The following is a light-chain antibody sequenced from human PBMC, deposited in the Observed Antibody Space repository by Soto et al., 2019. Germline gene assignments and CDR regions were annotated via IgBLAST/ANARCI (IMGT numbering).Light chain of an antibody. Sequence: EIVMTQSPATLSVSPGERATLSCRASQNVNNNLAWYQQKPGQAPRLLIYGASTRATGIPARFSGSGSGTESTLTISSLQSEDFAVYYCQQYNSWPRTFGQGTKVDIK. CDR1: QNVNNN. CDR2: GAS. CDR3: QQYNSWPRT. V-gene: IGKV3-15*01. J-gene: IGKJ1*01.